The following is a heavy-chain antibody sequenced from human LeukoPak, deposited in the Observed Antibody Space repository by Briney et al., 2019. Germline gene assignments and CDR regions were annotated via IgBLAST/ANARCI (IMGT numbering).Heavy chain of an antibody. CDR1: GYTFTDYY. CDR2: LNLESGKT. Sequence: ASAKVSCKVSGYTFTDYYMHWVRQAPGKGLAWMGLLNLESGKTLYTEKFQGRVTITADTSTDTAYMELSSLRSEDTAVYYCATAPNWNYRNWFDPWGQGTLVTVSS. CDR3: ATAPNWNYRNWFDP. J-gene: IGHJ5*02. V-gene: IGHV1-69-2*01. D-gene: IGHD1-7*01.